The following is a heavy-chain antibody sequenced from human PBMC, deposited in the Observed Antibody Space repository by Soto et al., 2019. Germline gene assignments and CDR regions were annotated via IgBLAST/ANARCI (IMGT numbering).Heavy chain of an antibody. CDR2: ISAYNGNT. CDR3: ARDPGDTAMVIWFDP. V-gene: IGHV1-18*04. J-gene: IGHJ5*02. D-gene: IGHD5-18*01. Sequence: GASVKVSCKASGYTFTSYGISWLRQAPGQGLEWMGWISAYNGNTNYAQKLQGRVTMTTDTSTSTAYMELRSLRSDDTAVYYCARDPGDTAMVIWFDPWGQGTLVTVSS. CDR1: GYTFTSYG.